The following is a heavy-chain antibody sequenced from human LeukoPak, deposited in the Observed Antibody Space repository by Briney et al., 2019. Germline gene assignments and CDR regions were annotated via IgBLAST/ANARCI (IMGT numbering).Heavy chain of an antibody. CDR2: FDPEDGET. J-gene: IGHJ5*02. CDR1: GYTLTELS. V-gene: IGHV1-24*01. CDR3: ARDRPFIVLMVYDEGWFDP. D-gene: IGHD2-8*01. Sequence: ASVKVSCKVSGYTLTELSMHWVRQAPGKGLEWMGGFDPEDGETIYAQKFQGRVTMTEDTSTSTAYMELRSLRSDDTAVYYCARDRPFIVLMVYDEGWFDPWGQGILVTVSS.